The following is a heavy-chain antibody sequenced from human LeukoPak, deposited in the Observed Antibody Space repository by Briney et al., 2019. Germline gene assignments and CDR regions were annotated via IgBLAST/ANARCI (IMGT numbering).Heavy chain of an antibody. V-gene: IGHV4-39*02. CDR1: GGSISRGDYY. CDR2: IYYSGST. J-gene: IGHJ5*02. CDR3: ARDPRAGGWIDP. Sequence: KPSQTLSLTCTVSGGSISRGDYYWSWIRQPPGKGLEWIGSIYYSGSTYYNPSLKSRVTISVDTSKNQFSLKLSSVTAADTAVYYCARDPRAGGWIDPWGQGSLVTVSS. D-gene: IGHD6-13*01.